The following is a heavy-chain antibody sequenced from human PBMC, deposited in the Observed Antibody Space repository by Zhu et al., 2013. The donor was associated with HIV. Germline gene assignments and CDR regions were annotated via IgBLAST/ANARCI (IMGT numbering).Heavy chain of an antibody. V-gene: IGHV1-18*01. CDR1: GYTFSNYG. CDR2: ISAYNGDT. D-gene: IGHD2-2*02. Sequence: QVQLVQSGGEVKRPGASVKLSCKASGYTFSNYGLCWVRQAPGQGLEWLGWISAYNGDTNYAPRFRGRVTLTTDTSTSTAYMELRSLTSDDTAVYYCARDTPSETSWYSFCWGQGTLVAVSS. J-gene: IGHJ4*02. CDR3: ARDTPSETSWYSFC.